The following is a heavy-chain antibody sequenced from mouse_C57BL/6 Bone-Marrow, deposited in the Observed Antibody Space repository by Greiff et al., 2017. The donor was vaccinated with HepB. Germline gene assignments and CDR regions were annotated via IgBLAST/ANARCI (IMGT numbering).Heavy chain of an antibody. V-gene: IGHV3-8*01. D-gene: IGHD1-1*01. Sequence: EVKLVESGPGLAKPSQTLSLTCSVTGYSITSYYWNWIRKFPGNKLEYMGDISYSGSTYYNPSLKSRISITRDTSKNQYYLQLNSVTTAETATSYCARGIYYYCSSYGYAMDYWGQGTSVTVSS. J-gene: IGHJ4*01. CDR2: ISYSGST. CDR3: ARGIYYYCSSYGYAMDY. CDR1: GYSITSYY.